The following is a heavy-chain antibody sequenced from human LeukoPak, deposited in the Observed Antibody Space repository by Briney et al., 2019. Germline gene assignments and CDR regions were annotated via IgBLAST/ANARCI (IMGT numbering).Heavy chain of an antibody. CDR1: GGSFSGYY. CDR3: ARVGVDTLTGGMFSWFDP. Sequence: PSETLSLTCAVYGGSFSGYYWSWIRQPPGKGLEWIGEINHSGSTNYNPSLKSRVTISVDTSKNQFSLRLSSVTAADTAVYYCARVGVDTLTGGMFSWFDPWGQGTLVTVSS. D-gene: IGHD3-9*01. V-gene: IGHV4-34*01. J-gene: IGHJ5*02. CDR2: INHSGST.